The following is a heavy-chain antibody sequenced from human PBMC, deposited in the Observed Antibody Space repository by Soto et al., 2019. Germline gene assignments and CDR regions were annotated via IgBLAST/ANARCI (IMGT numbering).Heavy chain of an antibody. CDR1: GFPLSARGVG. Sequence: QITLKESGPTLVKPTETLTLTCTVSGFPLSARGVGVGWISQPPGKALEWLAVIYWNDDKRYSPSLKSRLTITKDTSKNQVVLTMTNTDPVDTAKYYCAHSPWGSAPDYWGQGTLVTVSS. D-gene: IGHD3-16*01. CDR2: IYWNDDK. V-gene: IGHV2-5*01. J-gene: IGHJ4*02. CDR3: AHSPWGSAPDY.